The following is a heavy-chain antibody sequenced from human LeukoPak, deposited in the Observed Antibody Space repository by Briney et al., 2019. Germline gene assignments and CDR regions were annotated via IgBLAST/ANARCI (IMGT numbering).Heavy chain of an antibody. CDR2: ISGSGSST. CDR1: GFTFSSYA. Sequence: TGGSLRPSCAASGFTFSSYAMSWVRQAPGKGLEWVSAISGSGSSTYYADSVKGRFTISRDNSKNTLYLQMDSLRAEDTAVYYCAKGVRWELPFDYWGQGTLVTVSS. J-gene: IGHJ4*02. D-gene: IGHD5-24*01. V-gene: IGHV3-23*01. CDR3: AKGVRWELPFDY.